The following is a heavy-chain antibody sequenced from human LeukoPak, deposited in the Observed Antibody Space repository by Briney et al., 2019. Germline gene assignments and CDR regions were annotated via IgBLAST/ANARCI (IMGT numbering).Heavy chain of an antibody. CDR1: GFTFGSYA. V-gene: IGHV3-23*01. Sequence: GGSLRLSCAASGFTFGSYAMYWVRQAPGKGLEWVSGISGSGGSTYYADSVKGRFTISRDNSKNTLYLQMNSLRAEDTAVYYCAKDHLRIAAGDYWGQGTLVTVSS. D-gene: IGHD6-13*01. CDR2: ISGSGGST. CDR3: AKDHLRIAAGDY. J-gene: IGHJ4*02.